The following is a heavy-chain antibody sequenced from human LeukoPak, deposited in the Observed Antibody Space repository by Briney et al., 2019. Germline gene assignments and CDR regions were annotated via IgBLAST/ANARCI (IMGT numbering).Heavy chain of an antibody. Sequence: SETLSLTCTVYGVSISSSNSYWGWIRQPPGKGLEWIGSIYYSGNTYYNASLKSQVSISIDTSKNQFSLRLTSVTAAGTAVYYCARQTGSGLFILPGGQGTLVTVSS. CDR2: IYYSGNT. CDR1: GVSISSSNSY. J-gene: IGHJ4*02. D-gene: IGHD3/OR15-3a*01. CDR3: ARQTGSGLFILP. V-gene: IGHV4-39*01.